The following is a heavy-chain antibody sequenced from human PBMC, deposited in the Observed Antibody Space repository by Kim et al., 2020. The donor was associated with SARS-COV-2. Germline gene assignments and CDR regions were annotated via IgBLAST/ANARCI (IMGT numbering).Heavy chain of an antibody. D-gene: IGHD6-19*01. CDR1: GFTFSSYA. V-gene: IGHV3-23*01. CDR2: TSGSGATT. Sequence: GGSLRLSCAASGFTFSSYAMSGVRQAPGKGLEWVSITSGSGATTYYADSVKGRLTISRDNARNTLYLEMHSLRAEDTAVYYCAKGPGISSGRGYFDSWGPGTLVTVS. J-gene: IGHJ4*02. CDR3: AKGPGISSGRGYFDS.